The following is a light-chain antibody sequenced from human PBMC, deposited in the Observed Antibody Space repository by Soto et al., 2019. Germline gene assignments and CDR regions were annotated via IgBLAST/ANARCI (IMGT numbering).Light chain of an antibody. CDR1: STDVGTTNY. Sequence: QSALTQPPSASGSPGQSVTISCSGTSTDVGTTNYVSWYRQHRGNAPKLLIYDVNKRPSGVPERFSCSKSGSTASLTVSGLQAEDDADYYGSSGGGTKNMVFGGGTKLTVL. CDR3: SSGGGTKNMV. CDR2: DVN. J-gene: IGLJ2*01. V-gene: IGLV2-8*01.